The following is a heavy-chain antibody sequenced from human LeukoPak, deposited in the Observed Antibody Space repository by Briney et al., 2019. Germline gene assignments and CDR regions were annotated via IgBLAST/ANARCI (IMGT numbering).Heavy chain of an antibody. V-gene: IGHV4-30-4*01. CDR2: IYYSGST. J-gene: IGHJ4*02. CDR3: ARVVVPAAIIDY. D-gene: IGHD2-2*02. CDR1: GGSIRSGDYY. Sequence: PSETLSLTCTVSGGSIRSGDYYWSWIRQPPGKGLEWIGYIYYSGSTYYNPSLKSRVTISVDTSKNQFSLKLSSVTAADTAVYYCARVVVPAAIIDYWGQGTLVTVSS.